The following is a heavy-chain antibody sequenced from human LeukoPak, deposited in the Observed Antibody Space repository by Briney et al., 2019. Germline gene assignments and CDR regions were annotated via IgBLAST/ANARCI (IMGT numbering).Heavy chain of an antibody. CDR2: IYYSGST. J-gene: IGHJ4*02. V-gene: IGHV4-59*01. Sequence: SETLSLTCTVSGGSISSYYWSWIRPPPGKGLEWIGYIYYSGSTNYNPSLKSRVTISVDTSKNQFSLKLSSVTAADTAVYCCARQKNYDSSGXQPFDYWGQGTLVTVSS. D-gene: IGHD3-22*01. CDR3: ARQKNYDSSGXQPFDY. CDR1: GGSISSYY.